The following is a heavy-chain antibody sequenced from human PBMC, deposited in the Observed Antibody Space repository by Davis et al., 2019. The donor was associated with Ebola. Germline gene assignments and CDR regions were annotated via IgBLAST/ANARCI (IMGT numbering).Heavy chain of an antibody. D-gene: IGHD6-13*01. J-gene: IGHJ4*02. CDR2: IYHSGST. Sequence: GSLRLSCAVYGGSFSGYYWSWIRQPPGKGLEWIGEIYHSGSTNYNPSLKSRVTISVDKSKNQFSLKLSSVTAADTAVYYCARDHVADYYFDYWGQGTLVTVSS. V-gene: IGHV4-34*01. CDR1: GGSFSGYY. CDR3: ARDHVADYYFDY.